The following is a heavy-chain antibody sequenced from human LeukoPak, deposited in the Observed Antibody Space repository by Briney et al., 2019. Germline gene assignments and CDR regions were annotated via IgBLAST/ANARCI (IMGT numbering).Heavy chain of an antibody. V-gene: IGHV1-8*01. CDR2: MNPNSGNT. CDR3: ARTMEVSYYYDSSGYCDI. J-gene: IGHJ3*02. CDR1: GYTFTSYD. Sequence: GASVKVSCKASGYTFTSYDINWVRQATGQGLEWMGWMNPNSGNTGYAQKFQGRVTMTRNTSISTAYMKLSSLRSEDTAVYYCARTMEVSYYYDSSGYCDIWGQGTMVTVSS. D-gene: IGHD3-22*01.